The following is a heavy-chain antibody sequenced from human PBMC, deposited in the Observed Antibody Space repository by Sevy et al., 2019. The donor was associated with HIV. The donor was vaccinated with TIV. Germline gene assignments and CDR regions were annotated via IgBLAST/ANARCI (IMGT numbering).Heavy chain of an antibody. V-gene: IGHV1-69*13. CDR3: AGDCSGGSCYNYYYYYGMDV. CDR1: GGTFSSYA. D-gene: IGHD2-15*01. CDR2: IIPIFGTA. J-gene: IGHJ6*02. Sequence: ASVKVSCKASGGTFSSYAISWVRQAPGQGLEWMGGIIPIFGTANYAQKFQGRVTITADESTSTAYMELSSLRSEDTAVYYCAGDCSGGSCYNYYYYYGMDVWGQGTTVTVSS.